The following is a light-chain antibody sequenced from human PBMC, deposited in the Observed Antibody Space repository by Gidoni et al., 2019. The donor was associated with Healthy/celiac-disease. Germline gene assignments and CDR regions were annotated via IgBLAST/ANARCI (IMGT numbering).Light chain of an antibody. J-gene: IGKJ3*01. Sequence: DIQMTQSQSSLSASVGDRVTITYRASQGISNYLAWYQQKPGKVTNLLIYAASTLQSGVPSRFSGSGSGTYFTLTISSLQSEDVATYYCQKYNSSPFTFGPGTKVDIK. V-gene: IGKV1-27*01. CDR1: QGISNY. CDR2: AAS. CDR3: QKYNSSPFT.